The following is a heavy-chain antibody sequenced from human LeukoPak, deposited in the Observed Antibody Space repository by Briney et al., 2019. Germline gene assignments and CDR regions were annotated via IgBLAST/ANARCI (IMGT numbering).Heavy chain of an antibody. V-gene: IGHV3-11*04. CDR1: GFIINDYF. J-gene: IGHJ6*03. CDR3: AREISWNDGEVYYYYYYMDV. Sequence: GGSLRLSCATSGFIINDYFMSWVRQAPGKGLEWVAYVSSTGSNTYYADSVKGRFTLSRDNAKNSLYLQMNRLRAEDTAVYYCAREISWNDGEVYYYYYYMDVWGKGTTVTVSS. CDR2: VSSTGSNT. D-gene: IGHD1-1*01.